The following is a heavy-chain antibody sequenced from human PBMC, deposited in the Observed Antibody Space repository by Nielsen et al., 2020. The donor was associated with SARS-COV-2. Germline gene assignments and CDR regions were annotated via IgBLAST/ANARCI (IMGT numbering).Heavy chain of an antibody. CDR3: ARGKLTATVFNYYYGMDV. J-gene: IGHJ6*02. CDR1: GYTFTGYY. D-gene: IGHD5-18*01. CDR2: INPNSGGT. Sequence: ASVKVSCKASGYTFTGYYMHWVRQAPGQGLEWMGWINPNSGGTNYAQKFQGRVTMTRDTSRSTAYMELSSLRSEDTAVYYCARGKLTATVFNYYYGMDVWGQGTTVTISS. V-gene: IGHV1-2*02.